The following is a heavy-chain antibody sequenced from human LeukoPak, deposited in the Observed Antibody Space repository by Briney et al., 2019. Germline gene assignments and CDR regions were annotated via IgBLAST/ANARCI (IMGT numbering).Heavy chain of an antibody. D-gene: IGHD6-19*01. CDR2: ISSSGSTI. CDR1: GFTFSDYY. V-gene: IGHV3-11*04. Sequence: GGSLRLSCAASGFTFSDYYMSWIRQAPGKGLEWVSYISSSGSTIYYADSVKGRFTISRDNAKNSLYLQMNSLRAEDTAVYYCARELPPGIAVAGMGYWGQGTLVTVSS. CDR3: ARELPPGIAVAGMGY. J-gene: IGHJ4*02.